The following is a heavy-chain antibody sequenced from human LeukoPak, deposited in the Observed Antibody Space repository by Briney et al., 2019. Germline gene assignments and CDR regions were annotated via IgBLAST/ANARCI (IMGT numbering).Heavy chain of an antibody. Sequence: ASVKVSCKASGYTFTGYYMHWVRQALGQGLEWMGWINPNSGGTNYAQKFQGRVTMTRDTSISTAYMELSRLRSDDTAVYYCARDPSSSSSVSWFDPWGQGTLVTVSS. V-gene: IGHV1-2*02. CDR2: INPNSGGT. CDR1: GYTFTGYY. J-gene: IGHJ5*02. D-gene: IGHD6-13*01. CDR3: ARDPSSSSSVSWFDP.